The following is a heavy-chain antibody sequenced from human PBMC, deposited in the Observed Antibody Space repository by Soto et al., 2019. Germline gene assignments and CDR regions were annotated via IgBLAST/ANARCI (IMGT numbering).Heavy chain of an antibody. CDR2: IYYSGST. J-gene: IGHJ4*02. Sequence: SETLSLTCTVSGGSISSYYWSWIRQPPGKGLEWIGYIYYSGSTNYNPSLKSRVTISVDTSKNQFSLKLSSVTAADTAVYYCARVESGWYTPAPGYYFDYWGQGTLVTVSS. CDR3: ARVESGWYTPAPGYYFDY. CDR1: GGSISSYY. D-gene: IGHD6-19*01. V-gene: IGHV4-59*01.